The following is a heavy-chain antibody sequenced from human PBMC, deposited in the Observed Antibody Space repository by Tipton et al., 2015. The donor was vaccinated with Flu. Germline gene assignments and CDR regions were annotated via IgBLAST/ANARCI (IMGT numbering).Heavy chain of an antibody. CDR3: ARAGVKLGVRYWYFDL. V-gene: IGHV4-59*01. D-gene: IGHD1-26*01. J-gene: IGHJ2*01. CDR1: GGSISSYY. CDR2: IYYSGST. Sequence: TLSLTCTVSGGSISSYYRSWIRQPPGKGLEWIGYIYYSGSTNYNPSLKSRVTISVDTSKNQFSLKLSSVTAADTAVYYCARAGVKLGVRYWYFDLWGRGTLVTVSS.